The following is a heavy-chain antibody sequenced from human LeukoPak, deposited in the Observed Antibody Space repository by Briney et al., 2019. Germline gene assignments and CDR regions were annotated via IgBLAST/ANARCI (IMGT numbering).Heavy chain of an antibody. CDR3: ARDFGDDTTGYKGWGD. D-gene: IGHD3-9*01. J-gene: IGHJ4*02. Sequence: GGSLRLSCAVSGFTVNSNYMTWVRQAPGKGLEWVSVIFSGGAIAYADSVKGRFTISRHNSENTLYLQMNNLGPEDTAVYYCARDFGDDTTGYKGWGDWGQGTLVTVSS. CDR2: IFSGGAI. V-gene: IGHV3-53*04. CDR1: GFTVNSNY.